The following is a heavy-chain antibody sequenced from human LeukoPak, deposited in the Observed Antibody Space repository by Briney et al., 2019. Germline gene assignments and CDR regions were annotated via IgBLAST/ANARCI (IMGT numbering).Heavy chain of an antibody. CDR2: IYSGGSA. J-gene: IGHJ4*02. CDR3: ARELTGRGY. D-gene: IGHD3-10*01. Sequence: PGGCLRLSCAASGFTVSSNFISWVRQAPGKGLEWVSVIYSGGSAYYADSVKGRFTISRDNSKNTLYLQMNSLRAEDTAVYYCARELTGRGYWGQGTLVTVSS. V-gene: IGHV3-53*01. CDR1: GFTVSSNF.